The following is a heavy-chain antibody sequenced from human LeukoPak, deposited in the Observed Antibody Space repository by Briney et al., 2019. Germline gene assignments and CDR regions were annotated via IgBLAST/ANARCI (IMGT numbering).Heavy chain of an antibody. D-gene: IGHD5-12*01. V-gene: IGHV3-7*03. J-gene: IGHJ4*02. CDR1: GLTFSNYW. CDR3: ARDVYGGSHEY. Sequence: GGSLRLSCAASGLTFSNYWMAWVRQAPGKGLEWVANTNQDESVKNYADSVKGRFTISRDNAKNSLFLQMDSLRADDTAVYYCARDVYGGSHEYWGQGTLVTVSS. CDR2: TNQDESVK.